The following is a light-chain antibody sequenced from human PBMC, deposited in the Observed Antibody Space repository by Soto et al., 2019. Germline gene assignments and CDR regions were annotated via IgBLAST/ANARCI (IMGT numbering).Light chain of an antibody. Sequence: MVMTHSPSSLSGSHPQRGTLSCMASQSVSSNLAWYQQKPGQAPRLLIYDASTRATGIPVRFSGSGSGTEFTLTISSLQSEDFAVYYCQQYNNWPRTVGQGTKVDIK. CDR3: QQYNNWPRT. CDR1: QSVSSN. V-gene: IGKV3-15*01. J-gene: IGKJ1*01. CDR2: DAS.